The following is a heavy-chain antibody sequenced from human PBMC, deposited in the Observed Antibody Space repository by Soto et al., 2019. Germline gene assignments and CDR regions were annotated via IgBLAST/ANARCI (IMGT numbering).Heavy chain of an antibody. CDR3: ARDLRPGIVGATMLYYGMDV. V-gene: IGHV6-1*01. J-gene: IGHJ6*02. CDR1: GDSVSSNSAA. D-gene: IGHD1-26*01. Sequence: PSPTLSLTCAISGDSVSSNSAAWNWIRQSPSRGLEWLGRTYYRSKWYNDYAVSVKSRITINPDTSKNQFSLQLNSVTPEDTAVYYCARDLRPGIVGATMLYYGMDVWGQGTTVTVPS. CDR2: TYYRSKWYN.